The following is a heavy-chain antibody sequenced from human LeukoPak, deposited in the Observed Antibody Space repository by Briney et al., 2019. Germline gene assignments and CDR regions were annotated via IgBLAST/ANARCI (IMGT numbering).Heavy chain of an antibody. V-gene: IGHV3-23*01. CDR3: AKEHDYYDSSGYFDY. D-gene: IGHD3-22*01. Sequence: PGRSLRLSCAASGFPFSNYALHWVRQAPGKGLEWVSAISGSGGSTYYADSVKGRFTISRDNSKNTLYLQMNSLRAEDTAVYYCAKEHDYYDSSGYFDYWGQGTLVTVSS. CDR2: ISGSGGST. J-gene: IGHJ4*02. CDR1: GFPFSNYA.